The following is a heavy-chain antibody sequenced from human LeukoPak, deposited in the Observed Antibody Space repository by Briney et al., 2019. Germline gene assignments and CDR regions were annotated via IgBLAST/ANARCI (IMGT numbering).Heavy chain of an antibody. D-gene: IGHD3-10*01. CDR1: GGTFSSYA. CDR2: IIPIFGTA. J-gene: IGHJ6*02. Sequence: SVKVSCKASGGTFSSYAISWVRQAPGQGLEWMGGIIPIFGTANYAQKFQGRVTITADEYKSTAYMELSSLRSEDTAVYYCARVKGGTIVRAWGMDVWGQGTTVTVSS. V-gene: IGHV1-69*13. CDR3: ARVKGGTIVRAWGMDV.